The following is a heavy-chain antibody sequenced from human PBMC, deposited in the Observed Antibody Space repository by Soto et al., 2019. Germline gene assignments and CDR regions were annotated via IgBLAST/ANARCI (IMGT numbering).Heavy chain of an antibody. J-gene: IGHJ4*02. Sequence: QVQLQESGPGLVKPSETLSLTCTVSGGSVSSDSDYWSWIRQPPGKGLEWIGYIHYTGSTSYNPSLKSRVTISVDTSKNQFSLKVSSVTAADTAVYYCARDSGYDIVPTFGYWGQGTLGTVSS. D-gene: IGHD5-12*01. CDR3: ARDSGYDIVPTFGY. CDR1: GGSVSSDSDY. CDR2: IHYTGST. V-gene: IGHV4-61*01.